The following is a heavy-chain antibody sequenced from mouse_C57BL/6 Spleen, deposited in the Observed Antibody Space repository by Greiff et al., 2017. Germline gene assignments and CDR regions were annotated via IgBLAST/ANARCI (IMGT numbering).Heavy chain of an antibody. V-gene: IGHV1-82*01. CDR1: GYAFSSSW. D-gene: IGHD3-3*01. Sequence: QVQLQQSGPELVKPGASVKISCKASGYAFSSSWMNWVKQRPVKGLEWIGRIYPGDGDTNYNGKFKGKATLTADKSSSTAYMQLSSLTSEDSAVYFWARERAGTYYYAKDDWGKGTSVTASS. CDR2: IYPGDGDT. J-gene: IGHJ4*01. CDR3: ARERAGTYYYAKDD.